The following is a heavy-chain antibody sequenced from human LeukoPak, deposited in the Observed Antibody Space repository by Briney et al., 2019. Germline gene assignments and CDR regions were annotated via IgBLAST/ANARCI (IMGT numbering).Heavy chain of an antibody. J-gene: IGHJ5*02. CDR1: GYTFTGYY. Sequence: ASVKVSCKASGYTFTGYYMHWVRQAPGQGLEWMGRINPNSGGTNYAQKFQGRVSMTRDTSISTAYMELSRLRSDDTAFYYCARGGRNYYDSSYHWGQGTLVTVSS. CDR2: INPNSGGT. D-gene: IGHD3-22*01. CDR3: ARGGRNYYDSSYH. V-gene: IGHV1-2*06.